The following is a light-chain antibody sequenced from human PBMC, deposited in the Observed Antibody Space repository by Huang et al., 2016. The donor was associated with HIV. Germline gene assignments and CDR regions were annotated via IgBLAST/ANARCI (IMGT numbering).Light chain of an antibody. Sequence: DIQMTQSPPSLSASVGDRVTFTCRANQNITKSLNWYQQKPGKAPKLLIYTASTLESGVPSRCSGGGSGSRFTLNITNLQPEDFVTYYCQQSFSVPRTFG. J-gene: IGKJ1*01. CDR2: TAS. CDR3: QQSFSVPRT. CDR1: QNITKS. V-gene: IGKV1-39*01.